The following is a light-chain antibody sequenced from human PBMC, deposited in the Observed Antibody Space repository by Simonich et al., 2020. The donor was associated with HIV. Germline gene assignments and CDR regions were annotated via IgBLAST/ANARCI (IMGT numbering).Light chain of an antibody. Sequence: DIQMTQSPSTLSASVGDRVTITCRASQSISSWLAWYQQKPGKAPKLLIYKASSLQRGVPSRVSGSGSGTEFTLTISSLQPDDFATYYCQQYNSYSQMFGQGTKVEIK. V-gene: IGKV1-5*03. CDR3: QQYNSYSQM. CDR1: QSISSW. CDR2: KAS. J-gene: IGKJ1*01.